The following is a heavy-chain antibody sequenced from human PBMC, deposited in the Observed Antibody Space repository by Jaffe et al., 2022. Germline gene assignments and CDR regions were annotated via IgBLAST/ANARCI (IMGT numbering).Heavy chain of an antibody. D-gene: IGHD6-13*01. CDR2: IRYDGSNK. V-gene: IGHV3-30*02. J-gene: IGHJ6*03. Sequence: QVQLVESGGGVVQPGGSLRLSCAASGFTFSSYGMHWVRQAPGKGLEWVAFIRYDGSNKYYADSVKGRFTISRDNSKNTLYLQMNSLRAEDTAVYYCAKDLIGRIAAPHNQYYYYYYYMDVWGKGTTVTVSS. CDR3: AKDLIGRIAAPHNQYYYYYYYMDV. CDR1: GFTFSSYG.